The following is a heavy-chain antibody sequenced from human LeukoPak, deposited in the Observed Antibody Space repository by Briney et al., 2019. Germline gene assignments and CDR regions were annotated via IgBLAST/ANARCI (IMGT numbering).Heavy chain of an antibody. V-gene: IGHV4-59*01. D-gene: IGHD3-22*01. CDR3: ARAADYYDSSGYYYSFDY. CDR1: GGSISSYY. J-gene: IGHJ4*02. Sequence: SETLSLTCTVSGGSISSYYWSWIRQPPGKGLEWIGYIYYSGSTNYNPSLKSRVTISVDTSKNQFSLKLSSVTAADTAVYYCARAADYYDSSGYYYSFDYWGQGTLVTVSS. CDR2: IYYSGST.